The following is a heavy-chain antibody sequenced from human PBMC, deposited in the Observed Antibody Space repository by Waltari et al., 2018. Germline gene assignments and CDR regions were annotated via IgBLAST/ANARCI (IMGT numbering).Heavy chain of an antibody. CDR1: GFSFADRA. CDR2: INWNSGNI. Sequence: EVQLVESGGGLVQPGRSLRLSCVGSGFSFADRAMHWVRQVPGKGLEWVSGINWNSGNIGYADSGKGRFTISRDNAKNSLYLQINSVRTEDTALYYCASDAFGNSIGGVFDYWGQGTLVNVSS. J-gene: IGHJ4*02. CDR3: ASDAFGNSIGGVFDY. D-gene: IGHD3-3*01. V-gene: IGHV3-9*01.